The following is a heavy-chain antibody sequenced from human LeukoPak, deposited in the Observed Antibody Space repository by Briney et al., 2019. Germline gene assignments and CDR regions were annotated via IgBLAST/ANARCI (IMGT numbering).Heavy chain of an antibody. D-gene: IGHD2-8*01. J-gene: IGHJ5*02. CDR2: IYYSGST. Sequence: NPSETLSLTCTVSGGSISSSSYYWGWIRQPPGKGLEWIGSIYYSGSTYYNPSLKSRVTISVDTSKNQFSLKLSFVTAADTAVYYCARDIVLMVYATYSSSWYSDPWGQGTLVTVSS. CDR1: GGSISSSSYY. V-gene: IGHV4-39*07. CDR3: ARDIVLMVYATYSSSWYSDP.